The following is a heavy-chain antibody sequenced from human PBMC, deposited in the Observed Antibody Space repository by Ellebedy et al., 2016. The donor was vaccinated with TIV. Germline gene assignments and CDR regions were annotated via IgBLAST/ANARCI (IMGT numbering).Heavy chain of an antibody. V-gene: IGHV1-3*01. J-gene: IGHJ4*02. CDR3: ARDLVRGVSLYYFDY. CDR1: GYTFTSYA. D-gene: IGHD3-10*01. CDR2: INAGNGNT. Sequence: AASVTVSCKASGYTFTSYAMHWVRQAPGQRLEWMGWINAGNGNTKYSQKFQGRVTITRDTSASTAYMELSSLRSEDTAEYYCARDLVRGVSLYYFDYWGQGTLVTVSS.